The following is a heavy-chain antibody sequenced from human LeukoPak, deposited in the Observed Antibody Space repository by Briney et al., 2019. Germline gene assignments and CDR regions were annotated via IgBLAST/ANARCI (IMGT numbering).Heavy chain of an antibody. CDR1: GASISSYY. CDR2: IHNSGTI. D-gene: IGHD3-22*01. CDR3: ARTYYDASGFDY. V-gene: IGHV4-4*09. Sequence: PSETLSLTCTVSGASISSYYWNWIRQPPGKGLEWIGYIHNSGTINYNPSLKSRVTISVDTSKNQFSLKMNSVTAADTAVHYCARTYYDASGFDYWGQGTLVTVSS. J-gene: IGHJ4*02.